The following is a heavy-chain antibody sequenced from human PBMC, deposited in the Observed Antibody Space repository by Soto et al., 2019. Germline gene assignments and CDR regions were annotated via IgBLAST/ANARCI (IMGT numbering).Heavy chain of an antibody. D-gene: IGHD3-22*01. V-gene: IGHV1-69*13. CDR1: GGTFSSYA. CDR2: IIPIFGTA. CDR3: ARPDNSRHRTYYAPRLGGMDV. J-gene: IGHJ6*02. Sequence: GASVKVSCKASGGTFSSYAISWVRQAPGQGLEWMGGIIPIFGTANYAQKFQGRVTITADESTSTAYMELSSLRSEDTAVYYCARPDNSRHRTYYAPRLGGMDVWGQGTTVTVSS.